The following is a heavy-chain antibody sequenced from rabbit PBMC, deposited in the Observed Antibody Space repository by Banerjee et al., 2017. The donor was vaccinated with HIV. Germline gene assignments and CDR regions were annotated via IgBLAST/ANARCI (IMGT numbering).Heavy chain of an antibody. CDR1: GFTLSNYW. CDR3: ARDLAGVIGWNFNL. V-gene: IGHV1S43*01. J-gene: IGHJ4*01. CDR2: IYTGSGAT. D-gene: IGHD4-1*01. Sequence: QSLEESGGDLVKPGASLTLTCKASGFTLSNYWICWVRQAPGKGLEWIACIYTGSGATYYANWVNGRFTISRSTSLNTVDLKMTSLTAADTATYFCARDLAGVIGWNFNLWGPGTLVTVS.